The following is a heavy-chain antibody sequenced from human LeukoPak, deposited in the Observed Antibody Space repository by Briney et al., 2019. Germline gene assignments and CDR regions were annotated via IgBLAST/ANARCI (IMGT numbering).Heavy chain of an antibody. D-gene: IGHD3-10*01. CDR1: GGSFCGYY. V-gene: IGHV4-34*01. CDR3: ARRKGMVRGVLDY. Sequence: SETLSLTCAVYGGSFCGYYWSWIRQPPGKGLEWIGEINHSGSTNYNPSLKSRVTISVDTSKNQFSLKLSSVTAADTAVYYCARRKGMVRGVLDYWGQGTLVTVSS. J-gene: IGHJ4*02. CDR2: INHSGST.